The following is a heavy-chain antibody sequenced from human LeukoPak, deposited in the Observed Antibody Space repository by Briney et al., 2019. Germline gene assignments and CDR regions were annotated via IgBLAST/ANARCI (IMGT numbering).Heavy chain of an antibody. CDR2: ISYDGSNK. V-gene: IGHV3-30-3*01. CDR3: ARAGYYYDSSGYYGLRYFDY. J-gene: IGHJ4*02. Sequence: GRSLRLSCAASGFTFSSYAMHWVRQAPGKGLEWVAVISYDGSNKYYADSVKGRFTISRDNSKNTPYLQMNSLRAEDTAVYYCARAGYYYDSSGYYGLRYFDYWGQGTLVTVSS. CDR1: GFTFSSYA. D-gene: IGHD3-22*01.